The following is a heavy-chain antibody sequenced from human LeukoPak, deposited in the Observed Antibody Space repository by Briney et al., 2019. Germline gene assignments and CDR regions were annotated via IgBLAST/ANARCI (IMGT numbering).Heavy chain of an antibody. CDR1: GNYW. D-gene: IGHD2/OR15-2a*01. CDR3: VSFYETY. V-gene: IGHV3-74*01. J-gene: IGHJ4*02. CDR2: INSDGSWT. Sequence: GGSLRLSCAASGNYWMHWVRQVPGKGLVWVSHINSDGSWTSHADSVKGRFTTSKDNAKNTVYLQMNSLRAEDTAVYYCVSFYETYWGRGTLVTVSS.